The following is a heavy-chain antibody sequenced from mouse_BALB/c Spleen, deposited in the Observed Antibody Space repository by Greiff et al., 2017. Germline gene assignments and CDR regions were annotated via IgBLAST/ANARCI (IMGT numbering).Heavy chain of an antibody. D-gene: IGHD2-3*01. CDR1: GFTFTSYW. CDR2: IFPGTGTT. Sequence: VQLQQSGAELVKPGASVKLSCKTSGFTFTSYWIQWVQQRPGQGLGWIGEIFPGTGTTYYNETIKGKATLTIDTSSSTAYMQLSSLTSEDSAVYFCARGAFYYGYYWFAYWGQGTLVTVSA. J-gene: IGHJ3*01. CDR3: ARGAFYYGYYWFAY. V-gene: IGHV1S132*01.